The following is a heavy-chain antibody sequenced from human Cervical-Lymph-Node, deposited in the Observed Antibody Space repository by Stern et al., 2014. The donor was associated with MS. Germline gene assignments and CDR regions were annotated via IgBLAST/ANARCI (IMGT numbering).Heavy chain of an antibody. CDR2: ITSDGGST. Sequence: VQLLESGGGLVQPGGSLRLSCAGYGFTFRNFAMHWVRQAPGKGLEYVSAITSDGGSTYYADFVKGRFTISRDNAKNTLYLQMGSLRGDDMAVYYCARGSRWGQGTLVTVSS. V-gene: IGHV3-64*07. J-gene: IGHJ4*02. CDR3: ARGSR. CDR1: GFTFRNFA.